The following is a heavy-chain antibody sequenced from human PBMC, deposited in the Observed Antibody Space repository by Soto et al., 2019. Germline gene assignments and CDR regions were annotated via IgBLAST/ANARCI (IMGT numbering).Heavy chain of an antibody. CDR3: ARAVGVYSVYNSSRAYSYSISI. Sequence: ASVKVSCKASGYTFTSYYMHWVRQAPGQGLEWMGIINPSGGSTSYAQKFQGRVTMTRDTSTSTVYMELSSLRSEDTAVYYCARAVGVYSVYNSSRAYSYSISISGKRTTAPGSS. V-gene: IGHV1-46*03. D-gene: IGHD5-12*01. CDR2: INPSGGST. J-gene: IGHJ6*04. CDR1: GYTFTSYY.